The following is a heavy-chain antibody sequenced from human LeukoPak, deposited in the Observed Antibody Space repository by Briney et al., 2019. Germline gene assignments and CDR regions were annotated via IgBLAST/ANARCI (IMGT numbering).Heavy chain of an antibody. CDR2: IYYSGST. D-gene: IGHD3-10*01. Sequence: SETLSLTCTVSGGSISSYYWSWIRQPPGKGLEWIGYIYYSGSTNYNPSLESRVTISVDTSKNQFSLKLSSVTAADTAVYYCARVFYGSGSYYYFDYWGQGTLVTVSS. CDR3: ARVFYGSGSYYYFDY. J-gene: IGHJ4*02. CDR1: GGSISSYY. V-gene: IGHV4-59*01.